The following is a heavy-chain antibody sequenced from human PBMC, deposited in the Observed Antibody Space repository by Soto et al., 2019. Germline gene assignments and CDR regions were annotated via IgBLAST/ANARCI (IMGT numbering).Heavy chain of an antibody. Sequence: TLSLTCTVSGGSITSGGYSWTWIRQSPGKGLEWIGYTYQSGSAYYNPSLKSRVTISVDRSKNQFSLNLTSVTAADTAVYYCARDYYGMDVWGQGTTVTVSS. J-gene: IGHJ6*02. CDR1: GGSITSGGYS. CDR3: ARDYYGMDV. CDR2: TYQSGSA. V-gene: IGHV4-30-2*06.